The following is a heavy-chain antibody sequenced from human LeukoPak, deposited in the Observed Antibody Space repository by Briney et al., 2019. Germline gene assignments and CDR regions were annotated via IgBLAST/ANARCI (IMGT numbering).Heavy chain of an antibody. CDR2: IYYSGTT. D-gene: IGHD3-3*01. Sequence: SETLSLTCTFSGGYIRSSSYSWGWIRQPPGKGLEWIGSIYYSGTTYYNPSLKSRVTISVDTSKIQFSLKLSSVAATDTAVYFCARLRFDFWSGYTHPYFDYRGQGTLVTVSS. V-gene: IGHV4-39*01. CDR1: GGYIRSSSYS. CDR3: ARLRFDFWSGYTHPYFDY. J-gene: IGHJ4*02.